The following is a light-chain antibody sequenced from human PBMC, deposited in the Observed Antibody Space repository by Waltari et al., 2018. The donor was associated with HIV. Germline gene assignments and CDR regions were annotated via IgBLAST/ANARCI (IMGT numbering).Light chain of an antibody. V-gene: IGLV2-14*01. CDR2: EVS. Sequence: QSALTQPASVSGSPGQWITISCTGSSSDVGGYKYVSWYQQNPGKAPKLIIYEVSNRPLGVSNRFSGSKSGNTASLTISGLQAEDEADYYCSSFTSRTTWVFGGGTKLTVL. CDR3: SSFTSRTTWV. CDR1: SSDVGGYKY. J-gene: IGLJ3*02.